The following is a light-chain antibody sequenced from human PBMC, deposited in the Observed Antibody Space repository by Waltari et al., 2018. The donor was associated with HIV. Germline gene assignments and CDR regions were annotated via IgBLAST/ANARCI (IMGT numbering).Light chain of an antibody. Sequence: DIRMTQSPSSLSASVGDRVTITCQASHDISSYLCWVQQKAGKAPKLLIYDASNLETGVPSRFGGSGYGTDFTVTISSLQPEDIATYYCQQYDNVPYSFGQGTKLQI. V-gene: IGKV1-33*01. CDR2: DAS. J-gene: IGKJ2*03. CDR3: QQYDNVPYS. CDR1: HDISSY.